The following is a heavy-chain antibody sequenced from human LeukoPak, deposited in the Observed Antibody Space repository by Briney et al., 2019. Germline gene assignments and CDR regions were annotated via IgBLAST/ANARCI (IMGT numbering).Heavy chain of an antibody. CDR1: GFTFSSYG. CDR3: ARCAKRRFLEWLSRYYYGMDV. CDR2: IWYDGSNK. D-gene: IGHD3-3*01. Sequence: PGGSLRLSCAASGFTFSSYGMHWVRQAPGKGLEWVAVIWYDGSNKYYADSVKGRFTISRGNSKNTLYLQMNSLRAEDTAVYYCARCAKRRFLEWLSRYYYGMDVWGQGTTVTVSS. V-gene: IGHV3-33*01. J-gene: IGHJ6*02.